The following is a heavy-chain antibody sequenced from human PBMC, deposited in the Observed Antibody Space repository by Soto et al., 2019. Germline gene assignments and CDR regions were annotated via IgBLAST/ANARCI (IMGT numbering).Heavy chain of an antibody. J-gene: IGHJ6*02. V-gene: IGHV4-59*01. CDR1: GGSISSYY. CDR3: AREGCSCTSCYNYGMDV. D-gene: IGHD2-2*02. CDR2: IYYSWST. Sequence: PSETLSLTCTVSGGSISSYYWSWIRQPPGKGLEWIGYIYYSWSTNYNPSLKSRVTISVDTSKNQFSLKLSSVTAADTAVYYCAREGCSCTSCYNYGMDVWGQGTTVTVSS.